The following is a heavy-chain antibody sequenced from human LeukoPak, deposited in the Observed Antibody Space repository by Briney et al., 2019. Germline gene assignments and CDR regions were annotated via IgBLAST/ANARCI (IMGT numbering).Heavy chain of an antibody. CDR3: ARGTSRYYDSSGYYGGGFDY. CDR2: ISGSGGST. Sequence: GGSLRLSCAASGFTFNSYAMTWVRQAPGKGLEWVSSISGSGGSTHYADSVKGRFTISRDNSKNTLYLQMSSLRAEDTAVYYCARGTSRYYDSSGYYGGGFDYWGQGTLVTVSS. CDR1: GFTFNSYA. J-gene: IGHJ4*02. V-gene: IGHV3-23*01. D-gene: IGHD3-22*01.